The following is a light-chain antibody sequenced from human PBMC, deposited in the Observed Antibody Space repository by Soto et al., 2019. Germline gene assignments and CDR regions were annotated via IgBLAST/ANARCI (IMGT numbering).Light chain of an antibody. CDR2: HAS. CDR3: QQFNTYPA. J-gene: IGKJ4*01. Sequence: AIQLTQSPYSLSASVGDRVTITCRASQGISSALAWYQQKPEKAPKLLISHASSLESGVPSRFSGSGSVTDFTLPVSSLQPEDFATYHCQQFNTYPAFGGGTKVEIK. CDR1: QGISSA. V-gene: IGKV1-13*02.